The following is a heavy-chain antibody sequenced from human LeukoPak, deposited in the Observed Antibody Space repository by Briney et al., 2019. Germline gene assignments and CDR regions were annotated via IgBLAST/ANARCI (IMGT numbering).Heavy chain of an antibody. CDR3: ARARPSITMVRGVLDWFDP. V-gene: IGHV4-59*12. D-gene: IGHD3-10*01. J-gene: IGHJ5*02. Sequence: SETLSLTCTVSGGSISSYYWSWIRQPPGKGLEWIGYIHYSGSTNYNPSLRSRVTISVDTSKNQFSLKLSSVTAADTAVYYCARARPSITMVRGVLDWFDPWGQGTLVTVSS. CDR2: IHYSGST. CDR1: GGSISSYY.